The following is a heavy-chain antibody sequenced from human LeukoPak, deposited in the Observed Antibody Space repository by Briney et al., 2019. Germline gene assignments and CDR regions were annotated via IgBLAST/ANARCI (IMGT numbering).Heavy chain of an antibody. Sequence: PGGSLRLSCAASGFTVSSNYMSWVRQAPGKGLEWVSVIYSGGSTYYADSVKGRFTISRDNSKNTLYLQMNSLRAEDTAVYYCARDKCGGGGLFAWELCSFDIWGQGTMVTVSS. V-gene: IGHV3-53*01. CDR1: GFTVSSNY. D-gene: IGHD1-26*01. J-gene: IGHJ3*02. CDR2: IYSGGST. CDR3: ARDKCGGGGLFAWELCSFDI.